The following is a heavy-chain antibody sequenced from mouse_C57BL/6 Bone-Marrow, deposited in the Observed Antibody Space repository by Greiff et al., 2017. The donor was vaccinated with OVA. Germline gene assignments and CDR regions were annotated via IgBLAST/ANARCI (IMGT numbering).Heavy chain of an antibody. CDR2: IYPGSGNT. Sequence: VQLQESGAELVRPGASVKLSCKASGYTFTDYYINWVKQRPGQGLEWIARIYPGSGNTYYNEKFKGKATLTAEKSSSTAYMQLSSLTSEDSAVYFCARDLSSYWYFDVWGTGTTVTVSS. J-gene: IGHJ1*03. D-gene: IGHD1-1*01. CDR3: ARDLSSYWYFDV. CDR1: GYTFTDYY. V-gene: IGHV1-76*01.